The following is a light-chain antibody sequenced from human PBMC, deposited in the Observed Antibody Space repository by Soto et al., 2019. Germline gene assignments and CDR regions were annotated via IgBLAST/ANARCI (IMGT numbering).Light chain of an antibody. CDR3: QQLHNYPYT. CDR2: AAS. V-gene: IGKV1-9*01. CDR1: QGISSS. J-gene: IGKJ2*01. Sequence: DIQLTQSPSFLSASVGDRVTLTCRASQGISSSLGWYQQKPGKAPKLLIYAASTLHSGVPSRFSGSGSGTEFTLTISSLQPEDFATYYCQQLHNYPYTFGQGTKLEIK.